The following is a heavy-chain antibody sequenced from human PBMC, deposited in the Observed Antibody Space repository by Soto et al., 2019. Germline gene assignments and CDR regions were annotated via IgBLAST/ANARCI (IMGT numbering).Heavy chain of an antibody. CDR2: IYYDGSNK. V-gene: IGHV3-33*01. D-gene: IGHD3-22*01. J-gene: IGHJ4*02. Sequence: QVQLVESGGGVVQPGRSLRLSCAVSGFTFSSYGMNWVRQAPGRGLEWVAAIYYDGSNKYYADAVRGRFTIARYNFKNTLYQQTDSLRAEDTAVSYCARDSKYDSSGYYAGFDFWGQGTLVTVSS. CDR3: ARDSKYDSSGYYAGFDF. CDR1: GFTFSSYG.